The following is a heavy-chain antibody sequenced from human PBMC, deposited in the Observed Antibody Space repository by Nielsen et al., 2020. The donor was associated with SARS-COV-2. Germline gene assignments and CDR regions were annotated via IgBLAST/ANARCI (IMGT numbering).Heavy chain of an antibody. CDR3: VRDSSVVIWSGYPVD. Sequence: GGSLRLSWAASGLTFSSYRMNWVPRAQGKGLGWVANIKQDGSEKYYWDSVKGRFTISIDNAKNSLYLQMNSLRAEDTAVYYCVRDSSVVIWSGYPVDWGQGTLVTVSS. V-gene: IGHV3-7*01. CDR1: GLTFSSYR. CDR2: IKQDGSEK. D-gene: IGHD3-3*01. J-gene: IGHJ4*02.